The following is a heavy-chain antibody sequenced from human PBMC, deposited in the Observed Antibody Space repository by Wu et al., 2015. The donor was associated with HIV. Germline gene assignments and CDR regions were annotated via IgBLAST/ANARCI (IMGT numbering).Heavy chain of an antibody. V-gene: IGHV1-46*01. Sequence: QVQLVQSGAEVKKPGASVKVSCKASGYTFTRYYMHWVRQAPGQGLEWMGIINPSGGSTSYAQKFQGRVTMTRDTSTSTFYMEVSSLRAEDTALYYCARGPPLVRGVYNWFDPWGQGTLVHRLL. CDR1: GYTFTRYY. CDR2: INPSGGST. CDR3: ARGPPLVRGVYNWFDP. D-gene: IGHD3-10*01. J-gene: IGHJ5*02.